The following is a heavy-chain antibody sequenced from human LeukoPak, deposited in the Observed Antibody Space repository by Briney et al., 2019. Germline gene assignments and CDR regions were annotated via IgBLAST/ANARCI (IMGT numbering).Heavy chain of an antibody. CDR2: IHYSWST. CDR1: GGSISSYY. J-gene: IGHJ4*02. CDR3: ARLTNYGSGNYYNDY. Sequence: SETLSLTCTLSGGSISSYYWSWIRQPPAKGLDWIGYIHYSWSTSYNPSLRSRVTISVDTSKNQFSLKLSSVTAADTAVYYCARLTNYGSGNYYNDYWGQGTLVTVSS. D-gene: IGHD3-10*01. V-gene: IGHV4-59*13.